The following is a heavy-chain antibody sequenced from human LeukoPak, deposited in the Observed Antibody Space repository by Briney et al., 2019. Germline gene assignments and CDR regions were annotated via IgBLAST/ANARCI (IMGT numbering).Heavy chain of an antibody. D-gene: IGHD4-11*01. V-gene: IGHV4-34*01. CDR1: GGSFSGYY. CDR2: INHSGST. J-gene: IGHJ4*02. CDR3: ATHHYSIFDY. Sequence: PSETLSLTCAVCGGSFSGYYWSWIRQPPGKGLEWIGEINHSGSTNYNPSLKSRVTISVDTSKNQFSLKLSSVTAADTAVYYCATHHYSIFDYWGQGTLVTVSS.